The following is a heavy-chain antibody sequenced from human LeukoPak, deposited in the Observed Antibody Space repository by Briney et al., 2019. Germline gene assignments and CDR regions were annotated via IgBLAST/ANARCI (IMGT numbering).Heavy chain of an antibody. Sequence: ASVKVSCKASGYTFTSYDINWVRQATGQGLEWMGWMNPNSGNTGYAQKFQGRVTMTRNTSISTAYMELSSLRSEDTAVYYCARGEAIATTVTWGDWFDPWGQGTLVTVSS. CDR1: GYTFTSYD. CDR3: ARGEAIATTVTWGDWFDP. D-gene: IGHD4-17*01. V-gene: IGHV1-8*01. CDR2: MNPNSGNT. J-gene: IGHJ5*02.